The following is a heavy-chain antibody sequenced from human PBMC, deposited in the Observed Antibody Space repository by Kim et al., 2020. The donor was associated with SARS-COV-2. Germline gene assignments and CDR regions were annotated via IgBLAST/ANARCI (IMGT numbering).Heavy chain of an antibody. CDR1: GGSISSYY. Sequence: SETLSLTCTVSGGSISSYYWSWIRQPPGKGLEWIGYIYYSGSTNYNPSLKSRVTISVDTSKNQFSLKLSSVTAADTAVYYCARDTLTYGVPEAFDIWGQGTMVTVSS. J-gene: IGHJ3*02. D-gene: IGHD4-17*01. V-gene: IGHV4-59*01. CDR2: IYYSGST. CDR3: ARDTLTYGVPEAFDI.